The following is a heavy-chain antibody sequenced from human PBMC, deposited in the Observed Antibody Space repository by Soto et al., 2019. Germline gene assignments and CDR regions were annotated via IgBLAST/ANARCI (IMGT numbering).Heavy chain of an antibody. CDR2: IYYSGST. V-gene: IGHV4-31*03. J-gene: IGHJ4*02. CDR3: ARQTTVPTRGHFDY. CDR1: GGSISSGGYY. Sequence: SETLSLTCTVSGGSISSGGYYWSWIRQHPGKGLEWIGYIYYSGSTYYNPSLKSRVTISVDTSKNQFSLKLSSVTAADTAVYYCARQTTVPTRGHFDYWGQGTLVTVSS. D-gene: IGHD4-17*01.